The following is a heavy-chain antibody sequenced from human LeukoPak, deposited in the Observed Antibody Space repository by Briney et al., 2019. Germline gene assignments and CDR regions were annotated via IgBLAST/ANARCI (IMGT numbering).Heavy chain of an antibody. J-gene: IGHJ6*02. CDR2: IYYSGST. V-gene: IGHV4-61*05. CDR1: GGSISSSYYY. CDR3: ARGLGRYSYGTHYYGMDV. D-gene: IGHD5-18*01. Sequence: SETLSLTCTVSGGSISSSYYYWGWIRQPPGKGLEWIGYIYYSGSTNYNPSLKSRVTISVDTSKNQFSLKLSSVTAADTAVYYCARGLGRYSYGTHYYGMDVWGQGTTVTVSS.